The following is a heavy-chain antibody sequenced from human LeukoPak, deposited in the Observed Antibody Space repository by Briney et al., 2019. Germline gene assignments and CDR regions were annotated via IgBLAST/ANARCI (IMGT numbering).Heavy chain of an antibody. CDR2: IYYSWST. J-gene: IGHJ4*02. Sequence: PSETLSLTCTVSGGSISSYYWSWIRQPPGKGLEWIGYIYYSWSTNYNPSLKSRVTISVDTSKNQFSLKLSSVTAADTAVYYCARNSKWLSPDYWGQGTLVTVSS. D-gene: IGHD3-22*01. CDR1: GGSISSYY. CDR3: ARNSKWLSPDY. V-gene: IGHV4-59*01.